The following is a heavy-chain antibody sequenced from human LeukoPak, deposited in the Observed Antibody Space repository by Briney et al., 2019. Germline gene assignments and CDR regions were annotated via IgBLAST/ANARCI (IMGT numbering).Heavy chain of an antibody. Sequence: GGSLRLSCATSGFNFDRYTIHWVRQAPGKGLEWVSLAGWAGGTTYYSDSVRGRFTISRDSGKSSVYLQMNSLTTDDTAFYFCAKELDTMFFDYWGQGALVTVSS. J-gene: IGHJ4*02. CDR2: AGWAGGTT. D-gene: IGHD5-18*01. CDR3: AKELDTMFFDY. CDR1: GFNFDRYT. V-gene: IGHV3-43*01.